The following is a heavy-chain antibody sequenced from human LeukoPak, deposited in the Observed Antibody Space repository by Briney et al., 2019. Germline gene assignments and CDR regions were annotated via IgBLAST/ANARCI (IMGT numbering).Heavy chain of an antibody. CDR3: VRGALPGDNWYFGL. CDR2: FGSAGDT. CDR1: GFPFSAYD. V-gene: IGHV3-13*01. J-gene: IGHJ2*01. Sequence: GGSLRLSCATSGFPFSAYDMHWVRQAPGKGLEWVSAFGSAGDTYYPGAVKGRFTISRDYAKNSLFLQMSNLIAGDTAVYFCVRGALPGDNWYFGLWGRGTLVTVSS.